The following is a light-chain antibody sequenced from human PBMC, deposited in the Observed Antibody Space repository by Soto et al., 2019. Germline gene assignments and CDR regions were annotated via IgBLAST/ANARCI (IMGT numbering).Light chain of an antibody. CDR2: DDT. V-gene: IGLV3-21*02. Sequence: SYELTQPPSVSVAPGQTARITCGGNNIGAYSVYWYQQKPGQAPVLVVYDDTNRPSGIPGRFSGSNSGNTDTLTISSVEAGDEAAYYCQVWDSDSDPSYVFGGGTKLTVL. CDR1: NIGAYS. J-gene: IGLJ1*01. CDR3: QVWDSDSDPSYV.